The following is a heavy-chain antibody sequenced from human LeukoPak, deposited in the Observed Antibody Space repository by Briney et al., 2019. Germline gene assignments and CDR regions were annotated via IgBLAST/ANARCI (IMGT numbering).Heavy chain of an antibody. CDR1: GFTFSDYY. J-gene: IGHJ4*02. CDR3: AHGAMYQLDY. Sequence: PGGSLRLSCAASGFTFSDYYMSWIRQAPGKGLEWVSAISGGGGSTYYADSVKGRFTISGDNSRNTLFLQMNSLRAEDTAVYYCAHGAMYQLDYWGQGTLVTVSS. V-gene: IGHV3-23*01. CDR2: ISGGGGST. D-gene: IGHD2-2*01.